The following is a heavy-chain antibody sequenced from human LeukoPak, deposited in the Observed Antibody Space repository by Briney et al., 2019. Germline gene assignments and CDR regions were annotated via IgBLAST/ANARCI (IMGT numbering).Heavy chain of an antibody. D-gene: IGHD3-9*01. Sequence: PGGSLSLSCAASGFTFSSYAMSWVRQAPGKGLEWVSAISGSGGSTYYADSVKGRFTISRDNSKNTLYLQMNSLRAEDTAVYYCAKRRRYDILTGYDYWGQGTLVTVSS. V-gene: IGHV3-23*01. J-gene: IGHJ4*02. CDR2: ISGSGGST. CDR1: GFTFSSYA. CDR3: AKRRRYDILTGYDY.